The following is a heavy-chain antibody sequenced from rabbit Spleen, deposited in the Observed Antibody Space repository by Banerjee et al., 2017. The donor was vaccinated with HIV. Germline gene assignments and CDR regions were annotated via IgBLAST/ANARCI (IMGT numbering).Heavy chain of an antibody. CDR3: ARDYNSGWDL. V-gene: IGHV1S7*01. Sequence: TASGFAFATSYMSWVRQAPGKGLEWIGSIDPVFGIANYASWVNGRFTISRDNAQNTVDLQINSLTAADTATYFCARDYNSGWDLWGPGTLVTVS. D-gene: IGHD4-1*01. J-gene: IGHJ4*01. CDR1: GFAFATSY. CDR2: IDPVFGIA.